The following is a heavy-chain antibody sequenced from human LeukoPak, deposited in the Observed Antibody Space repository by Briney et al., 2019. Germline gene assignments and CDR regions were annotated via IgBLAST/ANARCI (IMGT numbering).Heavy chain of an antibody. CDR2: IIPIFGTA. CDR3: ARVLQLRATELAYYYYMDV. J-gene: IGHJ6*03. D-gene: IGHD1-26*01. V-gene: IGHV1-69*13. CDR1: GGTFSSYA. Sequence: SVKDSCKASGGTFSSYAISWVRQAPGQGLEWMGGIIPIFGTANYAQKFQGRVTITADESTSTAYMELSSLRSEDTAVYYCARVLQLRATELAYYYYMDVWGKGTTVSVSS.